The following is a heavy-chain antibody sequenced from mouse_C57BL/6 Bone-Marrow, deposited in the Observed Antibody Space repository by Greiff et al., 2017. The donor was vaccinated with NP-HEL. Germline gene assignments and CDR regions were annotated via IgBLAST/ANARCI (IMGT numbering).Heavy chain of an antibody. Sequence: VQLQQSGPELVKPGASVKISCKASGYTFTDYYMNWVKQSHGKSLEWIGDINPNNGGTSYNQKFKGKATLTVDKSSSTAYMELRSLTSEDSAVYYCARDTTVVSYWYFDVWGTGTTVTVSS. CDR3: ARDTTVVSYWYFDV. CDR2: INPNNGGT. D-gene: IGHD1-1*01. J-gene: IGHJ1*03. CDR1: GYTFTDYY. V-gene: IGHV1-26*01.